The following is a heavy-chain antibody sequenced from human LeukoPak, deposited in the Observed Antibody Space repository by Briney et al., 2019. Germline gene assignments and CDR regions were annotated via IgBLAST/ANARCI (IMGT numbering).Heavy chain of an antibody. CDR2: ISYDGSNK. CDR1: GFTFSSYA. J-gene: IGHJ4*02. D-gene: IGHD3-10*01. CDR3: ARDPGLGSGTYYIDFSLHY. V-gene: IGHV3-30-3*01. Sequence: GGSLRLSCAASGFTFSSYAIHWVRQAPGKGLEWVAVISYDGSNKYYADSVKGRFTISRDNSKNTLYLQMNSLRAEDTAVYYCARDPGLGSGTYYIDFSLHYWGQGALVTVSS.